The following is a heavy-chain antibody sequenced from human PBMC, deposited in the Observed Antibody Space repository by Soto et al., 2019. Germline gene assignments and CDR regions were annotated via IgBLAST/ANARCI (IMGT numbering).Heavy chain of an antibody. CDR2: INPNSGAT. V-gene: IGHV1-2*02. J-gene: IGHJ1*01. CDR3: ARGPFNYDSSGYYVY. CDR1: GYSFTGYY. D-gene: IGHD3-22*01. Sequence: ASVKVSCKTSGYSFTGYYIHWVLQAPGRGLEWMGWINPNSGATLYARKFQGRVIVSRDTSISTAFMELSSLSSDDTAVYYCARGPFNYDSSGYYVYWGQGTLVTVSS.